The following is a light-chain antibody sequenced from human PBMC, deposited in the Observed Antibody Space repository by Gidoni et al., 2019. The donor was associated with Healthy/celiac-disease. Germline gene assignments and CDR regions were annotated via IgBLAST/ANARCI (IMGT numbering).Light chain of an antibody. CDR1: QSVLYSSNNKNY. Sequence: DIVMTQSPDSLAVSLGERATINCKSSQSVLYSSNNKNYLAWYQQKPGQPPKLLIYWASTRESGVPDRFSGSGSWTDFTLTISSLQAEDVAVYYCQQYYSTPPRFGPGTKVDIK. CDR3: QQYYSTPPR. V-gene: IGKV4-1*01. CDR2: WAS. J-gene: IGKJ3*01.